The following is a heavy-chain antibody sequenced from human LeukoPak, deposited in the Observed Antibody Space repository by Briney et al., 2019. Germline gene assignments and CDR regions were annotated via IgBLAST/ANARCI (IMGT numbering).Heavy chain of an antibody. D-gene: IGHD3-3*01. J-gene: IGHJ4*02. CDR3: AGSHYDLWSGYYTTFDY. CDR1: GYTFTGYY. V-gene: IGHV1-2*02. Sequence: ASVKVSCKASGYTFTGYYMHWVRQAPGQGLEWMGWINPNSGGTNYAQKFQGRVTMTRDTSISTAYMELSSLRSDDTAVYYCAGSHYDLWSGYYTTFDYWGQGTLVTVSS. CDR2: INPNSGGT.